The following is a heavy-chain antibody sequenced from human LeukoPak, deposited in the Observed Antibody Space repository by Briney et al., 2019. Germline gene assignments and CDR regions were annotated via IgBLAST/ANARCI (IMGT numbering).Heavy chain of an antibody. CDR1: DDSINNNY. V-gene: IGHV4-59*08. D-gene: IGHD3-16*01. CDR2: IHYSGGT. J-gene: IGHJ4*02. CDR3: ARRGLNRQNFDY. Sequence: SETLSLTCTVSDDSINNNYWSWIRQPPGEELECIGYIHYSGGTNYNPSLKSRVTISIDTSKNQFSLKLNSVTAADTAVYYCARRGLNRQNFDYWGQGTLVTVSS.